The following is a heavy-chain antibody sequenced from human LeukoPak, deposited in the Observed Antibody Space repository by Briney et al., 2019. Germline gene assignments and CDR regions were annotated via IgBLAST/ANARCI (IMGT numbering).Heavy chain of an antibody. CDR1: GGSISSYY. J-gene: IGHJ2*01. CDR2: IYYSGST. D-gene: IGHD1-26*01. Sequence: SETLSLTCTVSGGSISSYYWSWIRQPPGKGLEWLGYIYYSGSTNYNPSLKSRVTISVDTSKDQFSLKLSSVTAADTAVYYCARASVGAWYFDLWGRGTLVTVSS. CDR3: ARASVGAWYFDL. V-gene: IGHV4-59*08.